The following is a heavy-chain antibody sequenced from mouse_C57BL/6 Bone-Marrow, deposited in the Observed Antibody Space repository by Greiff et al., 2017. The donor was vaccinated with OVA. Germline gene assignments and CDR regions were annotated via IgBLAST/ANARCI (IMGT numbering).Heavy chain of an antibody. CDR3: TRWGLYYGSSSYWYFDV. D-gene: IGHD1-1*01. CDR2: IDPETGGT. Sequence: VQLQQSGAELVRPGASVTLSCKASGYTFTDYEMHWVKQTPVHGLEWIGAIDPETGGTAYNQKFKGKAILTADKSSSTAYMELRSLTSEDSAVYYCTRWGLYYGSSSYWYFDVWGTGTTVTVSS. V-gene: IGHV1-15*01. J-gene: IGHJ1*03. CDR1: GYTFTDYE.